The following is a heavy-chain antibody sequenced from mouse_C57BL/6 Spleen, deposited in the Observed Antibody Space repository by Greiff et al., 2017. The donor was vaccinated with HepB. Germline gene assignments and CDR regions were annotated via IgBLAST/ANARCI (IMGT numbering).Heavy chain of an antibody. V-gene: IGHV1-54*01. D-gene: IGHD1-1*01. Sequence: QVHVKQSGAELVRPGTSVKVSCKASGYAFTNYLIEWVKQRPGQGLEWIGVINPGSGGTNYNEKFKGKATLTADKSSSTAYMQLSSLTSEDSAVYFCARGNYYGSEVYFDYWGQGTTLTVSS. CDR3: ARGNYYGSEVYFDY. J-gene: IGHJ2*01. CDR2: INPGSGGT. CDR1: GYAFTNYL.